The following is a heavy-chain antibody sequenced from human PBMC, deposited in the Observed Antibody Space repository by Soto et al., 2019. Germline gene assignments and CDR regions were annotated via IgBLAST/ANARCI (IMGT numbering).Heavy chain of an antibody. D-gene: IGHD6-13*01. V-gene: IGHV1-18*01. CDR3: ARAPRSSWYAT. CDR1: CCTFTSYG. CDR2: ISAYNGNT. J-gene: IGHJ5*02. Sequence: VASVKVSCKASCCTFTSYGISWVRQAPGQGLEWMGWISAYNGNTNYAQKLQGRVTMTTDTSTSTAYMELRSLRSDDTAVYYCARAPRSSWYATWGQGTLVTVSS.